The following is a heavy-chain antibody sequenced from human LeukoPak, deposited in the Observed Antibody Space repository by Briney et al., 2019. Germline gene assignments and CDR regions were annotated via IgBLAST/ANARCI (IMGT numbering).Heavy chain of an antibody. Sequence: GGSLRLSCAASGFTFSSYAMSWVRQAPGKGLEWVAVISYDGSNKYYADSVKGRFTISRDNSKNTLYLQMNSLRAEDTAVYYCARSSGGFWSGYYGDDVGYYFDYWGQGTLVTVSS. CDR1: GFTFSSYA. D-gene: IGHD3-3*01. V-gene: IGHV3-30-3*01. CDR3: ARSSGGFWSGYYGDDVGYYFDY. J-gene: IGHJ4*02. CDR2: ISYDGSNK.